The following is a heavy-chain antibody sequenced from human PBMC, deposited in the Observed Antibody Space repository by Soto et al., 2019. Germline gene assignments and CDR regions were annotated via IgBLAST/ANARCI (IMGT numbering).Heavy chain of an antibody. Sequence: VQLVESGGGLVQPGGSLRLSCAASGFTFSSRWMHWVRQPPGKGLVWVSHINSDGSATTYADSEKGRFTISRENAKNTLYLQMDSLRAEDTAVYYCARDSSYGLDVWGQGTPVTVSS. V-gene: IGHV3-74*03. J-gene: IGHJ6*02. CDR2: INSDGSAT. CDR3: ARDSSYGLDV. CDR1: GFTFSSRW.